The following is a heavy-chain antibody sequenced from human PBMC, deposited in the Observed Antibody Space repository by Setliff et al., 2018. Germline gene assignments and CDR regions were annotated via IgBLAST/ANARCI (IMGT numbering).Heavy chain of an antibody. CDR3: ARTCSGSGCYAGLES. J-gene: IGHJ4*02. CDR2: IFNDGST. CDR1: GITISNNF. Sequence: PGGSLRLSCVVSGITISNNFWSWVRQAPGKGLEWVSIIFNDGSTYYADSVKGRFTISRDNSKNTLYLQMNSLRPEDTAVYYCARTCSGSGCYAGLESWGQGTPVTVSS. V-gene: IGHV3-66*02. D-gene: IGHD2-15*01.